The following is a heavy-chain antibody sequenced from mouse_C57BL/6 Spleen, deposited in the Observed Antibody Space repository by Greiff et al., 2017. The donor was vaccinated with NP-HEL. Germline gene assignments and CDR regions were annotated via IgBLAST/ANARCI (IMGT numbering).Heavy chain of an antibody. J-gene: IGHJ2*01. CDR1: GFTFSSYA. CDR2: ISDGGSYT. Sequence: EVQLVESGGGLVKPGGSLKLSCAASGFTFSSYAMSWVRQTPEKRLEWVATISDGGSYTYYPDNVKGRFTISRDNAKNNLYLQMSHLTSEDTAMYYCARDRAYGSSPWYFDYWGQGTTLTVSS. V-gene: IGHV5-4*01. D-gene: IGHD1-1*01. CDR3: ARDRAYGSSPWYFDY.